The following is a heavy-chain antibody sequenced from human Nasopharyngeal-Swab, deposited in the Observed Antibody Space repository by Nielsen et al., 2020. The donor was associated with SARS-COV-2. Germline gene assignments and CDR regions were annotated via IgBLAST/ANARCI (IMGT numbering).Heavy chain of an antibody. CDR2: IKSKTDGGTT. CDR1: GFTFSNAW. J-gene: IGHJ4*02. V-gene: IGHV3-15*01. Sequence: GESLNISCAASGFTFSNAWMSWVRQAPGKGLEWVGRIKSKTDGGTTDYAAPVKGRFTISRDDSKNTLYLQMNSLKTEDTAVYYCTTVLRFLEWLYYFDYWGQGTLVTVSS. D-gene: IGHD3-3*01. CDR3: TTVLRFLEWLYYFDY.